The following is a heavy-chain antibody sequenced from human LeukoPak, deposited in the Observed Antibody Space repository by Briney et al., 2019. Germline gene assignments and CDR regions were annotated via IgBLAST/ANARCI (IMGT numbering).Heavy chain of an antibody. CDR1: GGSISSDY. Sequence: PSETLSLTCTVSGGSISSDYWSWIRQPPGKGLEWIGYIYYNGSTNYNPSLKSRVIISVDTSKKQYFLMLSSVTAAETAVYYCAAYGSGSYYSERTFDYWGQGTLVTVSS. J-gene: IGHJ4*02. D-gene: IGHD3-10*01. CDR2: IYYNGST. CDR3: AAYGSGSYYSERTFDY. V-gene: IGHV4-59*01.